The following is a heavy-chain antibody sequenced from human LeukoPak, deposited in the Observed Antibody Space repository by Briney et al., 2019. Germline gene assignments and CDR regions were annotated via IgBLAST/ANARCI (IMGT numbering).Heavy chain of an antibody. CDR2: MYHSGIT. D-gene: IGHD3-10*01. J-gene: IGHJ5*02. CDR1: GYSINSAYY. V-gene: IGHV4-38-2*02. CDR3: ARLTPGKNWFDP. Sequence: PSETLSLTCTVSGYSINSAYYWGWIRQPPGKGLEWIGTMYHSGITYYNLSLKSRVTISVDPSKNQFSLKLNSVTAADTAIYYCARLTPGKNWFDPWGHGTLVTVSS.